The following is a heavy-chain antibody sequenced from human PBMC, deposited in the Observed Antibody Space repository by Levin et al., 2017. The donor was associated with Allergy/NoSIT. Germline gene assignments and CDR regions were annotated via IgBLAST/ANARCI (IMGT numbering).Heavy chain of an antibody. CDR1: GFTFSSYA. CDR2: ISGSSRDT. J-gene: IGHJ4*02. D-gene: IGHD6-19*01. V-gene: IGHV3-23*01. CDR3: AKLPTGSSGGWTFSHFDY. Sequence: GESLKISCAASGFTFSSYAMTWVRQTPGKGLEWVSAISGSSRDTYYAGSVKGRFIISRDNSKSMLYLQMNSLRAEDTAVYYCAKLPTGSSGGWTFSHFDYWGQGTLVTVSS.